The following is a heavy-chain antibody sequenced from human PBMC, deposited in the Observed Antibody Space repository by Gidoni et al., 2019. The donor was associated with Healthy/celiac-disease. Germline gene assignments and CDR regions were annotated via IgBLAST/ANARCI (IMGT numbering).Heavy chain of an antibody. CDR3: ARGYDYIWGSYRFAFDI. CDR2: IYHSGST. Sequence: QVQLQESGPGLVKPSGTLSLTCAVSGGSISSSNWWRWVRQPPGKGREWIGEIYHSGSTNYNPSLKSRVTISVDKSKNQFSLKLSSGTAADTAVYYCARGYDYIWGSYRFAFDIWGQGTMVTVSS. D-gene: IGHD3-16*02. V-gene: IGHV4-4*02. J-gene: IGHJ3*02. CDR1: GGSISSSNW.